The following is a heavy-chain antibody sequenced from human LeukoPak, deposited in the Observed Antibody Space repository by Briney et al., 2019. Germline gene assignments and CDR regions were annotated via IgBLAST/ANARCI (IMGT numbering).Heavy chain of an antibody. CDR3: AITYYYDRSGDY. CDR1: GYTVSSNN. CDR2: IYSGGST. Sequence: PGGFLRLSCAASGYTVSSNNMSWVRKAPGKGREWRLVIYSGGSTYYAGSEKGRFTISRDNSKTTLYLQMNSLRAEDTAVYYCAITYYYDRSGDYWGQGTLVTVSS. J-gene: IGHJ4*02. D-gene: IGHD3-22*01. V-gene: IGHV3-53*01.